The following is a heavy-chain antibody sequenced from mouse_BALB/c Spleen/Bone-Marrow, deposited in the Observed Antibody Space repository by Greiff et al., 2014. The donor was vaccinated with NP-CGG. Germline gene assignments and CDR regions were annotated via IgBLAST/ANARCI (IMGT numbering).Heavy chain of an antibody. D-gene: IGHD1-1*01. CDR2: IWAGGST. V-gene: IGHV2-9*02. CDR3: ARVLLRYFDV. J-gene: IGHJ1*01. Sequence: VQVVESGPGLVAPSQSLSITCTVSGFSLTSYGVHWVRQPPGKGLEWLGVIWAGGSTNYNSALMSRLSISKDNSKSQVFLNMNRLQTGGPGLVYRARVLLRYFDVWGAGTTVTVSS. CDR1: GFSLTSYG.